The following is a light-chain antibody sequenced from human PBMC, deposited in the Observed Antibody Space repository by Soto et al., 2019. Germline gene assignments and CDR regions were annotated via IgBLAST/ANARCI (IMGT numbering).Light chain of an antibody. J-gene: IGLJ2*01. CDR1: SGSIASNY. Sequence: NFMLTQPHSVSESPGKTVTISCTGSSGSIASNYVQWYQQRPGSAPTTVIYEDNQRPSGVPDRFSGSIDSSSNSAPLTISGLKTEDEADYYCQSYDSRSVVFGGGTKLTVL. V-gene: IGLV6-57*02. CDR2: EDN. CDR3: QSYDSRSVV.